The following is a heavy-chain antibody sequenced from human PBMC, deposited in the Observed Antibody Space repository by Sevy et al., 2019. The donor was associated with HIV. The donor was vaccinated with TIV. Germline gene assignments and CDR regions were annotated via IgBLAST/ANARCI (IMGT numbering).Heavy chain of an antibody. CDR2: IYPGDSDT. CDR1: GYSFTSYW. Sequence: GESLKISCKGSGYSFTSYWIGWVRQMPGKGLEWMWIIYPGDSDTRYSPSFQGQVTISADKSISTAYLQWSSLKASDTAMYYCARHYLVVSPDIVVDYNWFDPWGQGTLVTVSS. D-gene: IGHD2-15*01. J-gene: IGHJ5*02. V-gene: IGHV5-51*01. CDR3: ARHYLVVSPDIVVDYNWFDP.